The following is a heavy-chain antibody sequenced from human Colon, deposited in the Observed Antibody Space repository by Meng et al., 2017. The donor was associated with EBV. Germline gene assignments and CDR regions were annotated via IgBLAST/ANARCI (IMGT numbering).Heavy chain of an antibody. D-gene: IGHD6-19*01. CDR1: GGSVSSGGYY. V-gene: IGHV4-31*03. CDR3: ARVSSGWDYFDY. CDR2: IYYSGST. Sequence: VALQEAGPGLVKPSPTLSPTCTVSGGSVSSGGYYWTWIRQHPGKGLEWFGHIYYSGSTFYNPSLKRRVIISIDTSKNQFSLNLRSVTAADTAVYYCARVSSGWDYFDYWGQGTLVTGFS. J-gene: IGHJ4*02.